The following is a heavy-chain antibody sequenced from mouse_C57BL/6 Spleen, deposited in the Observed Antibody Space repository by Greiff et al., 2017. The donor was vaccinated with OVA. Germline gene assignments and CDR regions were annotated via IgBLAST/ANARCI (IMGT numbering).Heavy chain of an antibody. CDR1: GYTFTSYW. Sequence: QVQLQQPGAELVKPGASVKLSCKASGYTFTSYWMHWVKQRPGQGLEWIGMIHPNSGSTNYNEKFKSKATLTVDKSSSTAYMQLSSLTSEDSAVYYCARRDYYGSSPYYFDYWGQGTTLTVSS. D-gene: IGHD1-1*01. J-gene: IGHJ2*01. CDR2: IHPNSGST. CDR3: ARRDYYGSSPYYFDY. V-gene: IGHV1-64*01.